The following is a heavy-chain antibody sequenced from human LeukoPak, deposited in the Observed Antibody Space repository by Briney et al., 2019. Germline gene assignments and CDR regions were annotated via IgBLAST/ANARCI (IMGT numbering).Heavy chain of an antibody. J-gene: IGHJ4*02. CDR1: GFTFSSYW. CDR2: TNRDGSSR. V-gene: IGHV3-74*01. CDR3: ARDSVEWYIFDY. D-gene: IGHD3-3*01. Sequence: GGSLRLSCAASGFTFSSYWMHWVRQAPGKGPVWVARTNRDGSSRAYADSVKGRFTISKDNAKYTLYQLMNSLRAEDTAVYYCARDSVEWYIFDYWGQGTLVTVSS.